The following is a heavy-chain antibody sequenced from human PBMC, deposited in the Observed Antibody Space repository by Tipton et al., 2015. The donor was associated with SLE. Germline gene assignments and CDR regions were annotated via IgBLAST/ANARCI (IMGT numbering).Heavy chain of an antibody. Sequence: TLSLTCAVYGGSFSGYSWSWIRQPPGKGLEWIGQNNPSGNTNYNPSLKSRVTISVDTSNNQLSLKLTSVTAADTAVYYCARGAKERITLVRVRPYYFDYWGQGSLVTVSS. CDR1: GGSFSGYS. D-gene: IGHD3-10*01. CDR2: NNPSGNT. J-gene: IGHJ4*01. V-gene: IGHV4-34*01. CDR3: ARGAKERITLVRVRPYYFDY.